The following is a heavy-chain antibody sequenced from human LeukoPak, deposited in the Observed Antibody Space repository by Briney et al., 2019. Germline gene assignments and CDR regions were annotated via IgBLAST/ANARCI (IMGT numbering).Heavy chain of an antibody. CDR1: GFTFSSYA. V-gene: IGHV3-23*01. Sequence: GGSLRLSSAASGFTFSSYAMSWVRQAPGKGLEWVSAISGSGGSTYYADSVKGRFTISRDNSKNTLYLQMNSLRAEDTAVYYCAKVDYYDSSGYYPIDYWGQGTLVTVSS. CDR2: ISGSGGST. J-gene: IGHJ4*02. D-gene: IGHD3-22*01. CDR3: AKVDYYDSSGYYPIDY.